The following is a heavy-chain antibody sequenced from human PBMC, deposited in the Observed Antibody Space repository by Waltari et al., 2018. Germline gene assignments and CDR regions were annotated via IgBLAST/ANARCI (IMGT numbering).Heavy chain of an antibody. J-gene: IGHJ4*02. D-gene: IGHD5-12*01. Sequence: QVQLVESGGGVVQPGRSLRLSCAASGFTFSSYAMHWVRQAPGKGLEWVAVISYDGSNKYYADSVKGRFTISRDNSKNTLYLQMNSLRAEDTAVYYCARAGRRWLQFLGYWGQGTLVTVSS. CDR2: ISYDGSNK. V-gene: IGHV3-30-3*01. CDR3: ARAGRRWLQFLGY. CDR1: GFTFSSYA.